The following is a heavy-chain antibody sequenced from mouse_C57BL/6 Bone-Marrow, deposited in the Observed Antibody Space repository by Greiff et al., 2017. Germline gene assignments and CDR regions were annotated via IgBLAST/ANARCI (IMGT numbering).Heavy chain of an antibody. CDR2: IDPSDSYT. CDR3: AREEVHFDY. J-gene: IGHJ2*01. Sequence: VQLQQPGAELVKPGASVKLSCKASGYTFTSYWMQWVQQRPGQGLEWIGEIDPSDSYTNYNQTFKGKATLTVDTSSSTAYMQLSSLTSEDSAVYYCAREEVHFDYWGQGTTLTVSS. CDR1: GYTFTSYW. V-gene: IGHV1-50*01.